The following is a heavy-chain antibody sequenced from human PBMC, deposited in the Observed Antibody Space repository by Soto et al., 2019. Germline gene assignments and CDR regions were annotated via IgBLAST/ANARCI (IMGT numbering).Heavy chain of an antibody. CDR3: AKGDPGQGYSSSSPFDY. CDR2: ISGSGGST. D-gene: IGHD6-6*01. J-gene: IGHJ4*02. V-gene: IGHV3-23*01. CDR1: GFTFSSYA. Sequence: GGSLRLSCAASGFTFSSYAMSWVRQAPGKGLEWVSAISGSGGSTYYADSVKGRFTISRDNSKNTLYLQMNSLRAEDTAVYYCAKGDPGQGYSSSSPFDYWGQGTLVTVSS.